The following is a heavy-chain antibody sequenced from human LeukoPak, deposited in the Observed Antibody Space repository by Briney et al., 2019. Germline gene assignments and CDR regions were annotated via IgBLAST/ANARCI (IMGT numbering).Heavy chain of an antibody. J-gene: IGHJ5*02. CDR1: GYTFTSYD. D-gene: IGHD2-15*01. Sequence: ASVKVSCKASGYTFTSYDINWVRQATGQGLEWMGWMNPNSGNTGYAQKFQGRVTMTRNTSISTAYMELSSLRAEDTAVSYCARGRAPARRSYCSGGSCYRGYNWFDPWGQGTLVTLSS. CDR3: ARGRAPARRSYCSGGSCYRGYNWFDP. CDR2: MNPNSGNT. V-gene: IGHV1-8*01.